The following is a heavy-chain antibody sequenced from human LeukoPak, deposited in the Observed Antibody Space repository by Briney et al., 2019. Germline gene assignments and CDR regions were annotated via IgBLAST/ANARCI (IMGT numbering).Heavy chain of an antibody. CDR2: IYYSGST. D-gene: IGHD5-18*01. CDR3: ARHQRGYSYGYEDY. CDR1: GGSISSYY. V-gene: IGHV4-59*08. J-gene: IGHJ4*02. Sequence: SETLSLTCTVSGGSISSYYWSWIRQPPGKGLEWIGYIYYSGSTNYNPSLKSRVTMSVDTSKNQFSLKLSSVTAADTAVYYCARHQRGYSYGYEDYWGQGTLVTVSS.